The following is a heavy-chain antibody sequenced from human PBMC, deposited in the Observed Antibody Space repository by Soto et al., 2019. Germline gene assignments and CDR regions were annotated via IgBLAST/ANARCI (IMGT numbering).Heavy chain of an antibody. V-gene: IGHV1-3*01. D-gene: IGHD3-3*01. J-gene: IGHJ6*04. CDR3: ARPLRVLEWSPPSPDYYYYGMDV. CDR1: GYTFTSYA. CDR2: INAGNGNT. Sequence: GASVKVSCKASGYTFTSYAMHWVRQAPGQRLEWMGWINAGNGNTKYSQKFQGRVTITRDTSARTAYMELSSLRSEDTAVYYCARPLRVLEWSPPSPDYYYYGMDVWGKGTTVTVAS.